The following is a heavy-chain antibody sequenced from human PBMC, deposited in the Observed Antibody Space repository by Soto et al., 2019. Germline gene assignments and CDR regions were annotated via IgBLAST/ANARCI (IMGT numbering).Heavy chain of an antibody. Sequence: EVQLVESGGGLVQPGGSLRLSCAASGFTFSSYSMNWVRQAPGKGLEWVSYISSSRSTIYYADSVKGRFTISRDNAKNSLHLQMNGLRAEDTAVYYCARDCPGSSTTCYGNEWFDSWGQGTLVTVSS. CDR1: GFTFSSYS. D-gene: IGHD2-2*01. CDR3: ARDCPGSSTTCYGNEWFDS. J-gene: IGHJ5*01. CDR2: ISSSRSTI. V-gene: IGHV3-48*01.